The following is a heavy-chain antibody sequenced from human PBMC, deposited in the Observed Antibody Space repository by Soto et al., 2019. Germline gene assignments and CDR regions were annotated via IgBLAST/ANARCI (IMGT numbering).Heavy chain of an antibody. CDR1: GDSVTRANAY. Sequence: QVRLQESGPGLVKPSETLSLTCSVSGDSVTRANAYWIWLRQAPGKGLEWIGYLYNSGSTNYNPSLRGRVSLSLDTSKNQFSVNLTSVTTADSAIYYCAKLQPPGWIDAWGHGTLVTVS. D-gene: IGHD4-4*01. CDR3: AKLQPPGWIDA. CDR2: LYNSGST. J-gene: IGHJ5*01. V-gene: IGHV4-61*01.